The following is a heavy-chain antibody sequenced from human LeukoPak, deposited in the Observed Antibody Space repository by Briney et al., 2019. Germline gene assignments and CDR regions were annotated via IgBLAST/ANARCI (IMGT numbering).Heavy chain of an antibody. D-gene: IGHD3-22*01. CDR1: GGSFSGYY. CDR2: INHSGST. CDR3: ARGRQDVTMIVVVMTAVSYYLDV. V-gene: IGHV4-34*01. J-gene: IGHJ6*03. Sequence: SETLSLTCAVDGGSFSGYYWSWIRQPPGKGLEWIGEINHSGSTNYNPSLKSRVTISVDTSKNQFSLKLSSVTAADTAVYYCARGRQDVTMIVVVMTAVSYYLDVWGKGTTVTVS.